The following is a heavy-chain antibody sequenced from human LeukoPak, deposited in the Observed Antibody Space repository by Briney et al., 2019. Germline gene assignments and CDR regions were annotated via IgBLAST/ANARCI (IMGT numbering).Heavy chain of an antibody. CDR2: ISYDGSNK. J-gene: IGHJ4*02. CDR3: ARSYYDSSDPLHY. V-gene: IGHV3-30-3*01. Sequence: GGSLRLSCAASGFTFSSYWMHWVRQAPGKGLEWVAVISYDGSNKYYADSVKGRFTISRDNSKNTLYLQMNSLRAEDTAVYYCARSYYDSSDPLHYWGQGTLVTVSS. D-gene: IGHD3-22*01. CDR1: GFTFSSYW.